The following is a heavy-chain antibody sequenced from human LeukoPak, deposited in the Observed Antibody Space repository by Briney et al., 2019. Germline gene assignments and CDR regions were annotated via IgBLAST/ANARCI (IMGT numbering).Heavy chain of an antibody. Sequence: GASVKVSCKASGYTFTGYYMHWVRQAPGQGLEWMGWINPNSGGINYAQKFQGRVTMTRDTSISTAYMELSRLRSDDTAVYYCYTQQWLVNPFDYWGQGTLVTASS. J-gene: IGHJ4*02. D-gene: IGHD6-19*01. CDR1: GYTFTGYY. CDR2: INPNSGGI. CDR3: YTQQWLVNPFDY. V-gene: IGHV1-2*02.